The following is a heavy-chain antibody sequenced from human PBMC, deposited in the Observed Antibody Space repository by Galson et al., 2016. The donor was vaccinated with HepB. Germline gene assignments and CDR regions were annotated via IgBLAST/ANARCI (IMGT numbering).Heavy chain of an antibody. J-gene: IGHJ4*02. CDR3: VTGGYSTYRGVY. CDR2: IYSDGSPT. Sequence: SLRLSCAGSGFTFSLYWMHWVRQAPGKGLVWVSRIYSDGSPTSYADSVKGRFTITRDNAKNMLYLQMDSVRVEDTGVYYCVTGGYSTYRGVYWGQGTLVSVSS. V-gene: IGHV3-74*01. CDR1: GFTFSLYW. D-gene: IGHD5-12*01.